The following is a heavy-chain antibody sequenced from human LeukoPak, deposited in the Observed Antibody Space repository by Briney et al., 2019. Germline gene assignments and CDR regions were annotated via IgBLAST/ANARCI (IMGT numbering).Heavy chain of an antibody. CDR2: TSGSGGST. CDR1: GFTFSSYA. D-gene: IGHD3-3*01. J-gene: IGHJ5*02. V-gene: IGHV3-23*01. CDR3: ARFQVAYYDPSGFDP. Sequence: PGGSLRLSCAASGFTFSSYAMRWVRQAPGKGLEWVSTTSGSGGSTYYADSVKGRFTVSRDNSKNTLYLQMNSLRAEDTAVYYCARFQVAYYDPSGFDPWGQGSLVTVSS.